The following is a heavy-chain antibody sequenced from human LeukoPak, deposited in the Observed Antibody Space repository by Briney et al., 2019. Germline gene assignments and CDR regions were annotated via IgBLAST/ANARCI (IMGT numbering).Heavy chain of an antibody. D-gene: IGHD6-25*01. J-gene: IGHJ4*02. V-gene: IGHV3-7*01. CDR1: GFAFSTYW. CDR2: INQDGSEK. Sequence: GGSLRLSCAASGFAFSTYWMSWVRQAPGKGLEWVANINQDGSEKYYVDSVKGRYTISRDNAKNSLYLQMNSLRAEDTAMYYCARGADYFDYWGQGTLVTVSS. CDR3: ARGADYFDY.